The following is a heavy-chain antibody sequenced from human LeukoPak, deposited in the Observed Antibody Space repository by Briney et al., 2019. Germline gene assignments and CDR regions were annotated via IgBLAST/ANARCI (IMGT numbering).Heavy chain of an antibody. Sequence: KPSETLSLTCAVYGGSFSGYYWSWIRQPPGKGLEWIGEINHSGSTNYNPSLKSRVTISVDTSKNQFSLKLSSVTAADTAVYYCASVRKRYYYDSSGFADYWGQGTLVTVSS. CDR1: GGSFSGYY. V-gene: IGHV4-34*01. CDR3: ASVRKRYYYDSSGFADY. J-gene: IGHJ4*02. CDR2: INHSGST. D-gene: IGHD3-22*01.